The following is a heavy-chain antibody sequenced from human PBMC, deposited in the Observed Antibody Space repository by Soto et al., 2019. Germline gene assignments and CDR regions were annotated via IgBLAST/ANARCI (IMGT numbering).Heavy chain of an antibody. J-gene: IGHJ4*02. CDR3: AKDARPDGYRDVDY. CDR1: GFTFGTYT. D-gene: IGHD5-12*01. Sequence: GGSLRLSCAASGFTFGTYTMNWVRQAPGKGLEWVSGIYGNAARTFYADSVKGRFTISRDNSKNTLFLEMNSLRAEDTAVYYCAKDARPDGYRDVDYWGQGTLVTVSS. V-gene: IGHV3-23*01. CDR2: IYGNAART.